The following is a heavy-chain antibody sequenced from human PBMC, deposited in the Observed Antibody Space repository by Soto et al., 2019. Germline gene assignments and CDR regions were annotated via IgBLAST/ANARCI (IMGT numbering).Heavy chain of an antibody. CDR1: GYTFTSYY. J-gene: IGHJ4*02. V-gene: IGHV1-46*01. CDR2: INPSGGST. Sequence: ASVKVSCKASGYTFTSYYMHWVRQAPGQGLEWMGIINPSGGSTSYAQKFQGRVTMTRDTSTSTVYMELSSLRSEETAVYYCVRDRYTKQKEIGYWGQGTLVTVSS. CDR3: VRDRYTKQKEIGY. D-gene: IGHD3-16*02.